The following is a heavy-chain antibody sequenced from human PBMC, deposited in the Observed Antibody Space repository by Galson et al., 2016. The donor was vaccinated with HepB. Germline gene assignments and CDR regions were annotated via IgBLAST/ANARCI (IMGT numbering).Heavy chain of an antibody. CDR3: ARCVDTSMAPFDY. J-gene: IGHJ4*02. V-gene: IGHV3-30*04. CDR1: GFTFRTHA. CDR2: SK. Sequence: SLRLSCAASGFTFRTHAVHWVRQAPGKGLEWVGDSKYYPDSVKGRFTISRDNSKNTLYLQMNSLRPEDTAVYYCARCVDTSMAPFDYGGQGTLLTVSS. D-gene: IGHD5-18*01.